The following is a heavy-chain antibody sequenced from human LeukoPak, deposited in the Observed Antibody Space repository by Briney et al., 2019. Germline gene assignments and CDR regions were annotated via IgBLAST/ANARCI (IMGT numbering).Heavy chain of an antibody. D-gene: IGHD6-19*01. Sequence: RGEALQISCKGSGDTFTTYRIVWGRQLPGKGLEWRGIIYTGESEITYSPAFQGQVTISADKSISTAYLQWSSLKASDTATYFCALFPRLGPSAWSYYFDYWGQGTLVTVAS. V-gene: IGHV5-51*01. CDR2: IYTGESEI. J-gene: IGHJ4*02. CDR1: GDTFTTYR. CDR3: ALFPRLGPSAWSYYFDY.